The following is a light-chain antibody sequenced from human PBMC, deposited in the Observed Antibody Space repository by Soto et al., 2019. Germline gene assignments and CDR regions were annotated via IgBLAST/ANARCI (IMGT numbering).Light chain of an antibody. CDR3: QQSYSTPWT. Sequence: DIQVTQSPSSLSASVGDRVTITCRASQSISSYLNWYQQKPGKAPKLLIYAASSLQSGVPSRFSGSGSGTDVTLTISSLQPEDFVTYYCQQSYSTPWTFGQGTKVEIK. J-gene: IGKJ1*01. V-gene: IGKV1-39*01. CDR1: QSISSY. CDR2: AAS.